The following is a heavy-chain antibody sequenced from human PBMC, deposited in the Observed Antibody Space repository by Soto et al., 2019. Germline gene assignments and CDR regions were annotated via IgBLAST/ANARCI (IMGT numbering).Heavy chain of an antibody. Sequence: QVQLVESGGGVVQPGRSLRLSCAASGFTFSSYGMHWVRQAPGKGLEWVAVISYDGSNKYYADSVKGRFTISRDNSKNTLYLQMNSLRAEDTAVYYCAKDRYSNYPVVDYWGQGTLVTVSS. CDR2: ISYDGSNK. V-gene: IGHV3-30*18. CDR1: GFTFSSYG. CDR3: AKDRYSNYPVVDY. D-gene: IGHD4-4*01. J-gene: IGHJ4*02.